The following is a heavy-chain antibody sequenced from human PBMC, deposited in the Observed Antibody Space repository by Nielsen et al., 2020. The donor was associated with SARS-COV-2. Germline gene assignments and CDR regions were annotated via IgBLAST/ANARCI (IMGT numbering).Heavy chain of an antibody. V-gene: IGHV3-33*01. CDR1: GFTCSSYG. D-gene: IGHD1-1*01. Sequence: GESLKISCAASGFTCSSYGMHWVRQAPGKGLEWVAVIWYDGSNKYYADSVKGRFTISRDNSKNTLYLQMNSLRAEDTAVYYCAREGGRKFFDYWGQGTLVTVSS. CDR2: IWYDGSNK. CDR3: AREGGRKFFDY. J-gene: IGHJ4*02.